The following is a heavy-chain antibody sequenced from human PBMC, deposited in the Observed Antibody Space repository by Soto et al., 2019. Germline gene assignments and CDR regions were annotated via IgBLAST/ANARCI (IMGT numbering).Heavy chain of an antibody. CDR2: ITGTSAFT. D-gene: IGHD3-16*01. CDR3: ASDNLAFQGVFAL. Sequence: SWIRQEPGRGLEWLSSITGTSAFTHYADSIEGRFTISRDNPNNLLLLQMDNLRPEDTAVYYCASDNLAFQGVFALRGQRTLVPVPQ. J-gene: IGHJ1*01. V-gene: IGHV3-11*06.